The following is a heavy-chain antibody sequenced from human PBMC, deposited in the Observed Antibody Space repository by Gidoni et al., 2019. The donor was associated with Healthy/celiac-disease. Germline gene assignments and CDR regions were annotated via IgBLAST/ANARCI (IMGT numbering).Heavy chain of an antibody. Sequence: QVLLHQWRAGLLNPSEPLSLTCAVYGGSFSGYYWSWIRQPPGEGLEGTGEINHNGSTNYNPSLKSRVTISVDTSKNQFSLKLSSVTAADAAVYYCARARGTTVTGYYYMDVWGKGTTVTVSS. CDR3: ARARGTTVTGYYYMDV. V-gene: IGHV4-34*01. J-gene: IGHJ6*03. D-gene: IGHD4-4*01. CDR1: GGSFSGYY. CDR2: INHNGST.